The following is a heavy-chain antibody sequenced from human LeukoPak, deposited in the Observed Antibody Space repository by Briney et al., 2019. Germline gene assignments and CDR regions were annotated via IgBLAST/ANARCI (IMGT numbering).Heavy chain of an antibody. CDR3: ARAGTAPDDAFDI. D-gene: IGHD1-1*01. CDR1: GYTFTDYY. V-gene: IGHV1-2*02. J-gene: IGHJ3*02. Sequence: ASVKVSCKASGYTFTDYYIHWVRQAPGQGLEWMGWINPNSGGTNYAQKFQGRVTMTRDTSISTAYMELSRLRSDDTAVYYCARAGTAPDDAFDIWGQGTMVTVSS. CDR2: INPNSGGT.